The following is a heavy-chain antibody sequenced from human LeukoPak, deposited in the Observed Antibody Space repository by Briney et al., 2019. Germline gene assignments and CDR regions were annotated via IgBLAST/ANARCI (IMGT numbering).Heavy chain of an antibody. CDR1: GGSFSGYY. V-gene: IGHV4-34*01. Sequence: SGTLSLTCTVYGGSFSGYYWSWIRQPPGKGLEWIGEINHSGSTNYNPSLKSRVTISVDTSKNQFSLKLSSVTAADTAVYHCARRALRYFDWLFRFDPWGQGTLVTVSS. CDR2: INHSGST. D-gene: IGHD3-9*01. CDR3: ARRALRYFDWLFRFDP. J-gene: IGHJ5*02.